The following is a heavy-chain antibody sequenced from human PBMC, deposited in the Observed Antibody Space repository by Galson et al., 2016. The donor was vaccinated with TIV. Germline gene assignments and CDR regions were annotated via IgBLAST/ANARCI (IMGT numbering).Heavy chain of an antibody. Sequence: SLRLSCAASGFTFHDYTMHWVRQTPGKGLEWVSLVSWDDGSTYYADYVKGRFTVSRDNSKNSLYVQMNSLRSEDTALYYCAKEIQRGSYGMDVWGRGTTVTVSS. J-gene: IGHJ6*02. CDR1: GFTFHDYT. CDR2: VSWDDGST. CDR3: AKEIQRGSYGMDV. V-gene: IGHV3-43*01. D-gene: IGHD3-16*01.